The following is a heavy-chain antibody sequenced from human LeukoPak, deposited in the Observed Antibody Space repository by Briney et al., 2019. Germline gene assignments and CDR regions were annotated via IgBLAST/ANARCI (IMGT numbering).Heavy chain of an antibody. CDR2: IDPSDSYT. Sequence: GESLKISCKGSGYSFTSYWISWVRQMPGKGLEWMGRIDPSDSYTKYSPSFQGHVTISADKSISTAYLQWSSLKASDTAMCYCARLPRHCSGGSCHSINYWGQGTLVTVSS. CDR3: ARLPRHCSGGSCHSINY. CDR1: GYSFTSYW. V-gene: IGHV5-10-1*01. D-gene: IGHD2-15*01. J-gene: IGHJ4*02.